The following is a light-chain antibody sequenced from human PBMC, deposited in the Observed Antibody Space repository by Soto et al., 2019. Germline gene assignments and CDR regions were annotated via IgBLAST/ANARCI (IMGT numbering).Light chain of an antibody. CDR3: QQHNSSPWT. CDR1: QSISDW. V-gene: IGKV1-5*01. Sequence: DILMTQSPSTLSASVGDRVTITCRASQSISDWLAWFQQKPGKAPKVLIYDASTLESGVPSRFSGSGSGTEFTLTISSLQPEDSATYYCQQHNSSPWTFGQGTRVEIK. J-gene: IGKJ1*01. CDR2: DAS.